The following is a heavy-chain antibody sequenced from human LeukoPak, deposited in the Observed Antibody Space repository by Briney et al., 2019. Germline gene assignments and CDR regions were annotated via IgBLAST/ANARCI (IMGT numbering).Heavy chain of an antibody. CDR3: ARGVYIAAAQYAY. V-gene: IGHV4-59*01. Sequence: SETLSLTCTVSGGSISSYYWSWIRQPPGKGLGWIGYIYYSGTTNYNPSLKSRVTISVDTPKNQFSLKLSSVTAADTAVYYCARGVYIAAAQYAYWGQGTLVTVSS. D-gene: IGHD6-13*01. CDR2: IYYSGTT. CDR1: GGSISSYY. J-gene: IGHJ4*02.